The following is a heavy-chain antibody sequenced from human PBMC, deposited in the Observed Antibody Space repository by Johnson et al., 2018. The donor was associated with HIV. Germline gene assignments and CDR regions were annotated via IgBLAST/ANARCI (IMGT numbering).Heavy chain of an antibody. V-gene: IGHV3-30*04. CDR2: ISYDGTDK. CDR3: ARDRGSYGTSDAFDI. CDR1: GFTFSNYA. Sequence: QVLLVESGGGVLQPGRSLRLSCAASGFTFSNYAMHWVRQAPGRGLEWVAVISYDGTDKYYADSVRGRFPISRDNAKNSLYLQMNSLRAEDTALYYCARDRGSYGTSDAFDIWGQGTMVTVSS. D-gene: IGHD5-18*01. J-gene: IGHJ3*02.